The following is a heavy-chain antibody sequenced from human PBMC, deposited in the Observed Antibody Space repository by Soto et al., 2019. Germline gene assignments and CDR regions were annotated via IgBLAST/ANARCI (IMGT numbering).Heavy chain of an antibody. CDR3: ARGYYDSRGGYYFDY. Sequence: PGGSLRLSCAASGFTFSRYWMHWVRQAPGKGLVWVSRINSDRSSTSYADSVKGRFTISRDNAKNTLYLQMNSLRAEDTAVYYCARGYYDSRGGYYFDYWGQGTLVTVSS. D-gene: IGHD3-22*01. J-gene: IGHJ4*02. CDR1: GFTFSRYW. CDR2: INSDRSST. V-gene: IGHV3-74*01.